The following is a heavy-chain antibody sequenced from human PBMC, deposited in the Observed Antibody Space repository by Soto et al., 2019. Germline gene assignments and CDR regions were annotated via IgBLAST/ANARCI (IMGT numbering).Heavy chain of an antibody. J-gene: IGHJ6*03. D-gene: IGHD2-8*01. CDR2: ITTSGGNT. Sequence: EVQLLESGGGLVQPGGSLRLSCAASGFTFSTYAMSWVRQAPGKGLEWVSTITTSGGNTYYADSVQGRFTISRDNSKKPLSLQMNSLRAEDTAVYYCSGRYCTNGVCYTNYYYYIDVWGKGTSVPVSS. CDR3: SGRYCTNGVCYTNYYYYIDV. V-gene: IGHV3-23*01. CDR1: GFTFSTYA.